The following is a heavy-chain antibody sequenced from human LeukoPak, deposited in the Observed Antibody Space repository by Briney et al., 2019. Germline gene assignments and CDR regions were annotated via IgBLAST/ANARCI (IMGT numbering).Heavy chain of an antibody. CDR3: ARAERGTDAFDI. J-gene: IGHJ3*02. V-gene: IGHV4-61*02. CDR1: GDSMSSGSYY. D-gene: IGHD1-26*01. CDR2: VYSSGGT. Sequence: SETLSLTCTFSGDSMSSGSYYWSWIRQPAGKGLEWIGRVYSSGGTKYSPSLNSRVTISVDTSKNQFSLRLKSVAAAGTAVYYCARAERGTDAFDIWGRGTLVVVSS.